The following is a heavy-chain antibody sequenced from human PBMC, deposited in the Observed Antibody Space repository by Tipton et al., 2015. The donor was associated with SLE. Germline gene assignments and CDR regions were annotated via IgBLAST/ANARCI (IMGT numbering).Heavy chain of an antibody. D-gene: IGHD2-21*01. J-gene: IGHJ4*02. CDR2: CNDRGKT. CDR3: ARAKITWAVFVVRSCFDS. Sequence: TLSLTCAVYGGSFSGHSWSWIRQTPGGGLECIGECNDRGKTNYNPAFKSRATISVDTSRNQFSLRLTSLTAADTAIYYCARAKITWAVFVVRSCFDSWGRGTMVTVSS. V-gene: IGHV4-34*01. CDR1: GGSFSGHS.